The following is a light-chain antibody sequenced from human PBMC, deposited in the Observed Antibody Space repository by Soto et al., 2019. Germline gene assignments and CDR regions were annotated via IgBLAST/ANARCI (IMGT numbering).Light chain of an antibody. CDR2: SNN. V-gene: IGLV1-44*01. Sequence: QSVLTQPPSASGTPGQRVTISCSGSRSNIGSTSVNWYQHLPGTAPKLIIYSNNQRPSGVPDRFSASKTGASASLAISGLQSEDEGDYYCAAWDASLGGFYVFGTGTKVTVL. J-gene: IGLJ1*01. CDR3: AAWDASLGGFYV. CDR1: RSNIGSTS.